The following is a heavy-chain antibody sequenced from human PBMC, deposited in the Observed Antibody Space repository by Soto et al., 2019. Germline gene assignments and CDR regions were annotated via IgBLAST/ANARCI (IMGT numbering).Heavy chain of an antibody. CDR3: ARDPGRDSPIDY. CDR2: IWHDGGEK. V-gene: IGHV3-33*01. D-gene: IGHD3-22*01. J-gene: IGHJ4*02. Sequence: QVQLVESGGGVVQPGRSLRLSCTASGFTLSDYGMHWVRQAPGKGLEWVAVIWHDGGEKYYADSVTGRFAISRDNSKNTVHLQSDRLGTEDTALYYCARDPGRDSPIDYWGQGTLVTVSS. CDR1: GFTLSDYG.